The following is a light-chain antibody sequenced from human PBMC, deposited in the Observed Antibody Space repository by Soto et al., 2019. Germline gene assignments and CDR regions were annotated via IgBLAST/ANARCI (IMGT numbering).Light chain of an antibody. CDR3: QQYNSWPLT. V-gene: IGKV3D-15*01. CDR2: DIF. J-gene: IGKJ4*01. CDR1: QSVGSA. Sequence: EMVMTQSPATLSVSRGERATLSCRASQSVGSALAWYQQKPGQAPRLVIYDIFTRPTGVPTRISGSGSGTEFTLTISSLQSEDFAVYYCQQYNSWPLTFGGGTKVEIK.